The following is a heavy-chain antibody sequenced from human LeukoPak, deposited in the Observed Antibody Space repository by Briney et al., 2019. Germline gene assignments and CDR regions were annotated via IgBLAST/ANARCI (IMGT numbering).Heavy chain of an antibody. V-gene: IGHV3-23*01. D-gene: IGHD5-18*01. CDR1: GFTFTTYA. CDR3: AKSMSTAYRGFFDY. Sequence: GGSLRLSCAASGFTFTTYAMSWVRQAPGMGLEWVSSISNNGGDTYYADSVKGRLSISRDNSKNTLYLQNNSLRAEDTAMYYCAKSMSTAYRGFFDYWGQGTLVSVSS. J-gene: IGHJ4*02. CDR2: ISNNGGDT.